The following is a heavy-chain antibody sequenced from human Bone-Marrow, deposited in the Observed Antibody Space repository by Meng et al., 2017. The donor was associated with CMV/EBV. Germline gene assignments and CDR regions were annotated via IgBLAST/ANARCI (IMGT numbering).Heavy chain of an antibody. D-gene: IGHD6-19*01. Sequence: SSNSAAWNWIRQSPSRGLEWLGRTYYRSKWYNDYAVSVKSRITINPDTSKNQFSLQLNSVTPEDTAVYYCARDPTYSSGWGYNWFDPWGQGTLVTVSS. V-gene: IGHV6-1*01. CDR2: TYYRSKWYN. CDR1: SSNSAA. CDR3: ARDPTYSSGWGYNWFDP. J-gene: IGHJ5*02.